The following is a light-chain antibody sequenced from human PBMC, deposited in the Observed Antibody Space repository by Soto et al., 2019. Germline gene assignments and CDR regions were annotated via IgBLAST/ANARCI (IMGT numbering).Light chain of an antibody. CDR1: SGSVSTANN. CDR3: ALFMGNGISV. Sequence: QAVVTQESSFSVSPGGTVTLTFGWISGSVSTANNPNWYQQTPGLAPRTLIYSTSTRSSGVPDRFSGSILGNKAALTIAGAQADDESDYYCALFMGNGISVFGTGTKLTVL. J-gene: IGLJ1*01. V-gene: IGLV8-61*01. CDR2: STS.